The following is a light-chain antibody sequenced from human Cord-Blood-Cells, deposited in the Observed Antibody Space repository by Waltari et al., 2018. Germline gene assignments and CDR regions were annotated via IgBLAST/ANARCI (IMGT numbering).Light chain of an antibody. CDR3: QQSYSTPFT. J-gene: IGKJ3*01. CDR1: QSISSY. Sequence: IQMTQSPSPLSASVGVRVTITCRASQSISSYLNWYQQKPGKAPQLLIYAASSLQSGVPSRFSGSVSGTDFTRTLSSLQPEDFATYYCQQSYSTPFTFGPGTNVDIK. V-gene: IGKV1-39*01. CDR2: AAS.